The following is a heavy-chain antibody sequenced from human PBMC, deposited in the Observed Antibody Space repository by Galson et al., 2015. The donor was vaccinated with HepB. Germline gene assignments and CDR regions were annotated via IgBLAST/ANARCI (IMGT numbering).Heavy chain of an antibody. CDR1: EFTFSGSA. D-gene: IGHD1-26*01. Sequence: SLRLSCAASEFTFSGSAIHWVRQTSGRGLEWVGRIGRKAANYATAYVASVNGRFTISRDDSKNTAFLQMNTLKTEDTAVYYFARLGDLSGYSRAWGQGTLVTVSS. J-gene: IGHJ5*02. CDR2: IGRKAANYAT. CDR3: ARLGDLSGYSRA. V-gene: IGHV3-73*01.